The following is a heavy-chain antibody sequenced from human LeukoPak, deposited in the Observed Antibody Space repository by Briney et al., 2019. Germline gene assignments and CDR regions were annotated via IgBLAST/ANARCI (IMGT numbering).Heavy chain of an antibody. CDR1: GFTFSSYE. J-gene: IGHJ3*02. V-gene: IGHV3-48*03. CDR2: ISSAGTTK. CDR3: AIAPKISDAFDI. Sequence: GGSLRLSCAASGFTFSSYEMNWVRQAPGKGLEWISYISSAGTTKIYADSVKGRFTISRDNAKNSLYLQMNSLKAEDTAVYYCAIAPKISDAFDIWGQGTMVTVSS.